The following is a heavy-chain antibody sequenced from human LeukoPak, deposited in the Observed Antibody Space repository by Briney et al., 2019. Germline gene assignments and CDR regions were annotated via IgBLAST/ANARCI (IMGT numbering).Heavy chain of an antibody. Sequence: GGSLRLSCAASGFALSSHWMTWVRQVPGRGPEWVANVNRDGSETYYLDSVKGRFTISKDNAKNSPYLQMNSLRAEDTALYHCARNNGMDVWGQGTTVIVSS. CDR3: ARNNGMDV. CDR1: GFALSSHW. J-gene: IGHJ6*02. V-gene: IGHV3-7*03. CDR2: VNRDGSET.